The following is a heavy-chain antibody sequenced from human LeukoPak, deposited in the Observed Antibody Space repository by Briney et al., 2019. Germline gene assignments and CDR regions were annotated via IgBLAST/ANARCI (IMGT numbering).Heavy chain of an antibody. Sequence: GESLKISCKGSEYSFPNYWIAWVRQMPGKGLEWMAIIYPGDSDTRYSPSFQGQVTISVDKSISTAYLQWSSLKASGTAMYYCARILNHYYDSSGYYYGDPYYFDYWGQGTLVTVSS. CDR2: IYPGDSDT. CDR1: EYSFPNYW. V-gene: IGHV5-51*01. D-gene: IGHD3-22*01. CDR3: ARILNHYYDSSGYYYGDPYYFDY. J-gene: IGHJ4*02.